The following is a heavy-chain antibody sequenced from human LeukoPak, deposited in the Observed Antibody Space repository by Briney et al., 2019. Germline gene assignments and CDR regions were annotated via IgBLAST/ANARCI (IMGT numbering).Heavy chain of an antibody. Sequence: PSETLSLTCTVSGGSISSYYWSWIRQPPGKGLEWIGYIYYSGSTNYNPSLKSRVTISVDTSKNQFSLKLSSVTAADTAVYYCARGYPISRYFDYWGQGTLVTVSS. D-gene: IGHD2-21*01. CDR3: ARGYPISRYFDY. V-gene: IGHV4-59*01. J-gene: IGHJ4*02. CDR2: IYYSGST. CDR1: GGSISSYY.